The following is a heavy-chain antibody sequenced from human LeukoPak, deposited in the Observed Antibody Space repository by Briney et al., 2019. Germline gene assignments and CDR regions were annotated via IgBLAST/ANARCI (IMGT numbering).Heavy chain of an antibody. V-gene: IGHV1-2*02. D-gene: IGHD6-19*01. CDR2: IGCKSGDT. Sequence: VASVKVSCKASGYTFTSYYMHWVRQAPGQGLEWMGWIGCKSGDTKYAQKFQGRITLARDTSISTGFMDLSGLTDDDTAVYFCARDDSGDVSAYFDYWGQGTLVAVSS. CDR3: ARDDSGDVSAYFDY. J-gene: IGHJ4*02. CDR1: GYTFTSYY.